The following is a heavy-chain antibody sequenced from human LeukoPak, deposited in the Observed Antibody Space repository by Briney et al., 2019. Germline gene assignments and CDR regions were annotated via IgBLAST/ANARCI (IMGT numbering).Heavy chain of an antibody. CDR1: GFTFSSYG. CDR2: ISGSGGST. Sequence: GGTLRLSCAASGFTFSSYGMSWVRQAPGKGLEWVSAISGSGGSTYYADSVKGRFTISGDNAKNSLYLQMNSLRAEDTAVYYCARDVYSGYDPTGGYWGQGTLVTVSS. V-gene: IGHV3-23*01. D-gene: IGHD5-12*01. J-gene: IGHJ4*02. CDR3: ARDVYSGYDPTGGY.